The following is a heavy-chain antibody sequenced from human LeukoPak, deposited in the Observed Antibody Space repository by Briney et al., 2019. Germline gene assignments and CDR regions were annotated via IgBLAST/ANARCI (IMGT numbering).Heavy chain of an antibody. CDR3: ARELDWEGYSYGYGDAFGI. CDR2: ISSSGSTI. CDR1: GFTFSSYE. V-gene: IGHV3-48*03. Sequence: QPGGSLRLSCAASGFTFSSYEMNWVRQAPGKGLEWVSYISSSGSTIYYADSVKGRFTISRDNAKNSLYLQMNSLRAEDTAVYYCARELDWEGYSYGYGDAFGIWGQGTMVTVSS. D-gene: IGHD5-18*01. J-gene: IGHJ3*02.